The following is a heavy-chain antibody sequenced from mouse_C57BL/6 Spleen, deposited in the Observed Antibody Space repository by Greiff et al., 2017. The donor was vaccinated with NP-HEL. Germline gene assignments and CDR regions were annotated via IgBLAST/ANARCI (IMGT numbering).Heavy chain of an antibody. D-gene: IGHD2-3*01. CDR3: AREGYDYGYFDV. Sequence: QVQLQQSGTELVKPGASVKLSCKASGYTFTSYWMHWVKQRPGQGLEWIGNINPSNGGTNYNEKFKSKATLTVDKSSSTAYMQLSSLTSEDSAVYYCAREGYDYGYFDVWGTGTTVTVSS. CDR2: INPSNGGT. CDR1: GYTFTSYW. J-gene: IGHJ1*03. V-gene: IGHV1-53*01.